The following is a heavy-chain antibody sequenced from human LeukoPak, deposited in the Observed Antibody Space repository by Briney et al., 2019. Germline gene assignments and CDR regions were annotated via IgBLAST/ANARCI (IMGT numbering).Heavy chain of an antibody. D-gene: IGHD4-17*01. CDR2: ISYSGTP. CDR1: GGSISSCDYY. Sequence: SQTLSLTCTVSGGSISSCDYYWSWTRQPPGMALEWIGYISYSGTPYYNPSLNSRVTISLDTSKNQFSLRLNSVTAADTAMYYCARDRYGDFEDYWGQGTLVTVSS. CDR3: ARDRYGDFEDY. V-gene: IGHV4-30-4*08. J-gene: IGHJ4*02.